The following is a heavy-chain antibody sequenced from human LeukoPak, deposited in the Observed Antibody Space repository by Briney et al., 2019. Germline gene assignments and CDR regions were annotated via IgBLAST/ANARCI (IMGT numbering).Heavy chain of an antibody. D-gene: IGHD5-12*01. CDR3: ARSRGYSGYDGLDY. CDR2: INWNGGST. Sequence: RPGGSLRLSCAASGFTFDDYGMSWVRQAPGKGLEWVSGINWNGGSTGYADSVKGRFTISRDNAKNSLYLQMNSLRAEDTALYYCARSRGYSGYDGLDYWGQGTLVTVSS. CDR1: GFTFDDYG. V-gene: IGHV3-20*04. J-gene: IGHJ4*02.